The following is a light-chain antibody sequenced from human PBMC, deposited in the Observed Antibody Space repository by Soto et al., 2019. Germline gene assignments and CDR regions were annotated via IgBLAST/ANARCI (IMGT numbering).Light chain of an antibody. Sequence: QSVLTQPASVSGSPGQSITIPCTGTSGDVGGYNLVSWYQQHPGKAPKLMIYEVTEPPSGVSNRFSGSKSGNTASLTISGLQPDDEADYYCCSYAGNSEVFGTGTKLTVL. V-gene: IGLV2-23*02. CDR3: CSYAGNSEV. J-gene: IGLJ1*01. CDR2: EVT. CDR1: SGDVGGYNL.